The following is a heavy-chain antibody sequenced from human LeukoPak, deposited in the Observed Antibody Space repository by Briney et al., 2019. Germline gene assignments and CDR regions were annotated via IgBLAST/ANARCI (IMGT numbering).Heavy chain of an antibody. CDR3: ARDSSGGWSDY. J-gene: IGHJ4*02. D-gene: IGHD2-15*01. V-gene: IGHV3-7*01. Sequence: RGSLRLSCAASGFTFSSYWMSWVRQAPGKGLEWVANIKQDGSEKYYVDSVKGRFTISRDNAKNSLYLQMNSLRAEDTAVYYCARDSSGGWSDYWGQGTLVTVSS. CDR2: IKQDGSEK. CDR1: GFTFSSYW.